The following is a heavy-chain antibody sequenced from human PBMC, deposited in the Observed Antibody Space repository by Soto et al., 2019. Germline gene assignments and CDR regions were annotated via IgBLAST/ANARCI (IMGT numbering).Heavy chain of an antibody. CDR2: IYHTGIA. CDR1: VDSITNNHR. CDR3: VSKLGPYYYGLDV. J-gene: IGHJ6*04. V-gene: IGHV4-4*02. Sequence: SETLSLTCTVYVDSITNNHRWSWVRQPPGKGPELIGEIYHTGIANYNPSLESRVAFSVDKSKNQFSLSLTSVTAADTAVYYCVSKLGPYYYGLDVWGKGTTVTVSS. D-gene: IGHD3-16*01.